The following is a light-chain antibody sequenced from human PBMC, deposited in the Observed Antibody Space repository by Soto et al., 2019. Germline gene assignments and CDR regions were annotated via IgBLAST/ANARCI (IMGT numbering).Light chain of an antibody. Sequence: QSALTQPASVSGSPGQSITISCTGSSSDIGSYNLVSWYQQHPGKAPKLMIYEGSKRPSGVSNRFFGSKPGNTASLTISGLQAEDEADYFCSSYTSSTTLVFGTGTKLTVL. CDR1: SSDIGSYNL. J-gene: IGLJ1*01. CDR2: EGS. CDR3: SSYTSSTTLV. V-gene: IGLV2-14*02.